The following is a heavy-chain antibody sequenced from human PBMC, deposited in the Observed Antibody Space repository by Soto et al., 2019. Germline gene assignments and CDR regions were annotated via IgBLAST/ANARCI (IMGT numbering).Heavy chain of an antibody. CDR2: IVVVSGST. J-gene: IGHJ6*02. CDR1: GFDFGSFG. Sequence: ASVKVSCKASGFDFGSFGIQFLRQTRGRGLEWIGWIVVVSGSTNYARQFQGRVAISRDMSSSTAYLDLYDLKSDDTAVYFCSADHPHMAMGWPVWGQGATVTVSS. CDR3: SADHPHMAMGWPV. V-gene: IGHV1-58*02. D-gene: IGHD1-26*01.